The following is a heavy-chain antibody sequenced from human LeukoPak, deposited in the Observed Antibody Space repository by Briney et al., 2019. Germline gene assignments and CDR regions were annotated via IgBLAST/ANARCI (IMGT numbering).Heavy chain of an antibody. J-gene: IGHJ3*01. Sequence: PGGSLRLSCAASGFTFSSYAMHWVRQAPGKGLEWVAVISYDGSNKYYADSVKGRFTISRDNSKNTLYLQMNSLRAEDTAVYYCARELAARRKEKDAFDVWGQGTMVTVSS. V-gene: IGHV3-30-3*01. CDR1: GFTFSSYA. CDR2: ISYDGSNK. D-gene: IGHD6-6*01. CDR3: ARELAARRKEKDAFDV.